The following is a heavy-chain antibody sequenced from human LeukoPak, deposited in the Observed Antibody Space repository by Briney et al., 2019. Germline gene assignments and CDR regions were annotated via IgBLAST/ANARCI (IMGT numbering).Heavy chain of an antibody. CDR2: IYYSGST. J-gene: IGHJ6*04. CDR3: ARMPNYYYGMDV. V-gene: IGHV4-59*01. Sequence: PSETLSLTCTVSGGSISSYYWSWIRQPPGKGLEWIGYIYYSGSTNYNPFLKSRVTISVDTSKNQFSLKLSSVTAADTAVYYCARMPNYYYGMDVWGKGTTVTVSS. D-gene: IGHD2-2*01. CDR1: GGSISSYY.